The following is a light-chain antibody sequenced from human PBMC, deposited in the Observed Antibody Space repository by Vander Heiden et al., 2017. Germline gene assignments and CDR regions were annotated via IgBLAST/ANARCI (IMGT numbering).Light chain of an antibody. CDR3: QQDNDLYT. CDR2: GAS. Sequence: ETVMTQSPATVSVSPGERATLSCRASQSVNSNLAWYQQKPGQAPRLLIYGASTRANGIPDRFSGSGSGTEFTLTSSSLQSEDFDVYFWQQDNDLYTFGQGTKLEIK. J-gene: IGKJ2*01. V-gene: IGKV3-15*01. CDR1: QSVNSN.